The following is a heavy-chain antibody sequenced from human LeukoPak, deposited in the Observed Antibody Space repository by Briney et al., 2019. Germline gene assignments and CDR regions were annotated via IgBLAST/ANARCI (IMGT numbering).Heavy chain of an antibody. V-gene: IGHV4-59*01. D-gene: IGHD2-2*01. CDR1: GGSISSYY. CDR2: IYYSGST. Sequence: SETLSLTCTVSGGSISSYYWSWIRQPPGKGLEWIGYIYYSGSTNYNPSPKSRVTISVDTSNNHFSLKLSSVTDADTAVYYCARDLGYCSSTSCPNWFDPWGQGTLVTVSS. J-gene: IGHJ5*02. CDR3: ARDLGYCSSTSCPNWFDP.